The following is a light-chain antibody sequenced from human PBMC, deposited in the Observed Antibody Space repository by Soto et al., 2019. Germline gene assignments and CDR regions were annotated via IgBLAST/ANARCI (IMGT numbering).Light chain of an antibody. CDR3: CAYADTFYV. CDR1: SSDVGSYKD. Sequence: QSALTQPRSVSGSPGQSVTISCTGTSSDVGSYKDVSWYQHHTGKAPKLMIYDVSERPSGVPDRFSGSKSSNTASLTISGLQAEDEANYYCCAYADTFYVFGTGTKLTVL. CDR2: DVS. V-gene: IGLV2-11*01. J-gene: IGLJ1*01.